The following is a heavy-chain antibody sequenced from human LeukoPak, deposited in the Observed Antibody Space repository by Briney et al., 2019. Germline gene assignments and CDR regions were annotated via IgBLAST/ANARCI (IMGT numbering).Heavy chain of an antibody. V-gene: IGHV3-21*01. Sequence: GGSLRLSCAASGFTFSTYYMNWVREAPGKGLKGFSSITTSSSYIYYADSVKGRFTISRDNAKNSLYLQMNSLRAEDTAVYYCARDLGGYSYGSHFDYWGQGTLVTVSS. D-gene: IGHD5-18*01. CDR1: GFTFSTYY. J-gene: IGHJ4*02. CDR2: ITTSSSYI. CDR3: ARDLGGYSYGSHFDY.